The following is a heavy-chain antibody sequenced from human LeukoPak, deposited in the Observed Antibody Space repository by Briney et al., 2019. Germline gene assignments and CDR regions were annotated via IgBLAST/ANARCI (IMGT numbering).Heavy chain of an antibody. V-gene: IGHV3-21*01. J-gene: IGHJ4*02. CDR2: ISSSSSYI. Sequence: GGSLRLSCAASGFTFSSYSMNWVRQAPGKGLEWVSSISSSSSYIYYADSVKGRFTISRDNAKNSLYLQMNSLRAEDTAVYYCAGEMATIITGEVCFDYWGQGTLVTVSS. D-gene: IGHD5-24*01. CDR1: GFTFSSYS. CDR3: AGEMATIITGEVCFDY.